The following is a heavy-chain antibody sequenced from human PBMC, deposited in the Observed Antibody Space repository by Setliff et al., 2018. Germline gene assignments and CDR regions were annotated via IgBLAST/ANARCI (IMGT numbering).Heavy chain of an antibody. J-gene: IGHJ3*02. CDR1: GGSISSRSYY. CDR3: RQAVVGRDVFDI. CDR2: INHSGSG. D-gene: IGHD1-1*01. Sequence: SETLSLTCTVSGGSISSRSYYWSWIRQPPGKGLEWFGEINHSGSGDYNPSFKSRVTISVDTSKKQFSLTLASVTAADTALYYCRQAVVGRDVFDIWGQGTVVTVSS. V-gene: IGHV4-39*07.